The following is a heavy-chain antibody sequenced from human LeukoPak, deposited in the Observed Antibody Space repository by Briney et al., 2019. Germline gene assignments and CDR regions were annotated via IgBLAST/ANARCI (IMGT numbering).Heavy chain of an antibody. Sequence: GGSLRLSCAASGITFSSYWMTWVRQAPGKGLEWVANIKEDGSEKYYVDSVKGRFTISRDNAKNSLYLQMNSLRAEDTAVYYCARVCGGDCLDAFDIWGQGTMVTVSS. V-gene: IGHV3-7*01. CDR1: GITFSSYW. D-gene: IGHD2-21*02. CDR2: IKEDGSEK. J-gene: IGHJ3*02. CDR3: ARVCGGDCLDAFDI.